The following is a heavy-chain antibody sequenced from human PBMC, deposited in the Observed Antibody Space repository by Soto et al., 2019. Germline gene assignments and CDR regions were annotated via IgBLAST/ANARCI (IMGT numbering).Heavy chain of an antibody. D-gene: IGHD3-3*01. CDR3: ARHRRTTIFGVVTTPSYYFDY. Sequence: PSETLSLTCTVSGGSISSSSYYWGWIRQPPGKGLEWIGSIYYSGSTYYNPSLKSRVTISVDTSKNQFSLKLSSVTAADTAVYYCARHRRTTIFGVVTTPSYYFDYWGQGTLVTVSS. J-gene: IGHJ4*02. CDR1: GGSISSSSYY. V-gene: IGHV4-39*01. CDR2: IYYSGST.